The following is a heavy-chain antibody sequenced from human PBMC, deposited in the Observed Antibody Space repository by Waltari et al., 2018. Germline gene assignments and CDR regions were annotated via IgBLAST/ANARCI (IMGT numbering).Heavy chain of an antibody. CDR1: GGTFSSYA. D-gene: IGHD2-2*01. J-gene: IGHJ4*02. V-gene: IGHV1-69*09. Sequence: QVQLVQSGAEVKKPGSSVKVSCKASGGTFSSYAISWVRQAPGQGLEWMGRIIPILGIANYAQKLQGRVTITADNSTSTAYMELSSLRSEDTAVYYCARESVVPAAAYFDYWGQGTLVTVSS. CDR3: ARESVVPAAAYFDY. CDR2: IIPILGIA.